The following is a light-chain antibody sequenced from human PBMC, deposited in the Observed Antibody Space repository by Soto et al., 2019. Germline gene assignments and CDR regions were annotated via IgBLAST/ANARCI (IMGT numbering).Light chain of an antibody. V-gene: IGLV2-14*03. CDR1: SSDVGGEDF. CDR2: DVS. J-gene: IGLJ1*01. Sequence: QSVLTQPASVSGSPGQSITISCTGTSSDVGGEDFVSWYQRHPGKAPQLIIYDVSHRPSGVSNRFSGSKSGNTASLTISGLQAEDEADYYCSSYSSTDTLYVFGTGTKVTVL. CDR3: SSYSSTDTLYV.